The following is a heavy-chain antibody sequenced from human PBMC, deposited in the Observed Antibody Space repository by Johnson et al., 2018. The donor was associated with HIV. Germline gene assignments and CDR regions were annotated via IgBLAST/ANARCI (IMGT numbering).Heavy chain of an antibody. CDR1: GFTFSSYA. CDR2: ISDDGSKI. CDR3: ARGPILEWLSGDGFDM. Sequence: QMQLVESGGGVVQPGRSLRLTCAASGFTFSSYAMHWVRQAPGKGLEWVAVISDDGSKIYHADSVKGRFTISRDNSKNTLYLQMNSLRVEDTAMYYCARGPILEWLSGDGFDMWGQGTMVTV. J-gene: IGHJ3*02. D-gene: IGHD3-3*01. V-gene: IGHV3-30*04.